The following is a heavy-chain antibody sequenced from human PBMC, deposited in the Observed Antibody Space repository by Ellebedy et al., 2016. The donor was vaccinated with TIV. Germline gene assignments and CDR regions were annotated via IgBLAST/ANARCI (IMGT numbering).Heavy chain of an antibody. D-gene: IGHD6-6*01. Sequence: GESLKISCAASGFTLSSYDMHWVRQAPGKGLQWVAVIPNDGSNENYADSVRGRFTISSDNSKNTLYLQLNSLRPDDTAVYYCRGSSTYNSDYWGQGTLVTVSS. CDR2: IPNDGSNE. J-gene: IGHJ4*02. CDR1: GFTLSSYD. CDR3: RGSSTYNSDY. V-gene: IGHV3-30-3*01.